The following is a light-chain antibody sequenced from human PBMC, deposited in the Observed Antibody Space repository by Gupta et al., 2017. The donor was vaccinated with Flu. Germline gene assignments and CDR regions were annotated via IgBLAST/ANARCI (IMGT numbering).Light chain of an antibody. CDR2: DAS. J-gene: IGKJ4*01. CDR1: QSVSSY. CDR3: QQRSNWPPLT. V-gene: IGKV3-11*01. Sequence: EIVLTQSPATLSLSPGERATLSCRASQSVSSYLAWYQQKPGQAPRLLIYDASNRDTGIPARFSGSGSGKDVTLTISSREQEDFAVYYCQQRSNWPPLTFGGGTKVEIK.